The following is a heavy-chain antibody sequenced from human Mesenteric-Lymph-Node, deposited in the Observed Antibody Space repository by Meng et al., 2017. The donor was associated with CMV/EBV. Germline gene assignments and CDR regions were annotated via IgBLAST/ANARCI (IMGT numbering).Heavy chain of an antibody. CDR3: AAREQRKDIVVVPAAIVAFDI. V-gene: IGHV3-21*01. CDR1: GFTFSSYG. CDR2: ISGDSSRI. Sequence: GESLKISCAASGFTFSSYGMHWVRQAPGRGLEWVSSISGDSSRIFYVDSVEGRFAISRDNARNSLYLQMNSLRAEDTAVYYCAAREQRKDIVVVPAAIVAFDIWGQGTMVTVSS. J-gene: IGHJ3*02. D-gene: IGHD2-2*01.